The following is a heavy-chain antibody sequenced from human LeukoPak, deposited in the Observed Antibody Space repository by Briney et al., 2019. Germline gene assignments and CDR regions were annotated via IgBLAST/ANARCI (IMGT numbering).Heavy chain of an antibody. CDR2: ISGSGGST. CDR3: AKDRLVVVPAALDY. D-gene: IGHD2-2*01. J-gene: IGHJ4*02. V-gene: IGHV3-23*01. Sequence: GGSLRLSCAASGFTFSSYAMSWVRQAPGKGLEWVSAISGSGGSTYYADSVKGRFTISRDNSKNTLYLQMNSLRAENTAVYYCAKDRLVVVPAALDYWGQGTLVTVSS. CDR1: GFTFSSYA.